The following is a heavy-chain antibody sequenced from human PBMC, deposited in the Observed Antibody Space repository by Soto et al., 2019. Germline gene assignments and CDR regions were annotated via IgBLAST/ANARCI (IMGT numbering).Heavy chain of an antibody. V-gene: IGHV3-23*01. CDR1: GFIFSSYA. CDR2: ISGSGGST. CDR3: ARRFPYGGTLDFDY. J-gene: IGHJ4*02. D-gene: IGHD1-26*01. Sequence: EVQLLESGGGSVQPGGSLRLSCAASGFIFSSYAMRWVRQAPGKGLEWVSGISGSGGSTYYADSVKGRFTISRDNSKNTLYVQMNSLRVEDTAIYYCARRFPYGGTLDFDYCGQGPLVTVST.